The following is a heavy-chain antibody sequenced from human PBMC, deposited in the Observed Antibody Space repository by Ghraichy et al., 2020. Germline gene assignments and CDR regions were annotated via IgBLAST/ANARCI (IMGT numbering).Heavy chain of an antibody. CDR1: SGSIRRHY. CDR2: LYDRHIT. CDR3: AGGDDKDMYGMDG. V-gene: IGHV4-59*11. D-gene: IGHD2-15*01. J-gene: IGHJ6*02. Sequence: SETLSLTCTVSSGSIRRHYWSWIRQRPGQGLERIGYLYDRHITNYNPSLTSRVTVSVDTSTNQLSLKLSSVTAADTAGYYCAGGDDKDMYGMDGWGQGTTVSVSS.